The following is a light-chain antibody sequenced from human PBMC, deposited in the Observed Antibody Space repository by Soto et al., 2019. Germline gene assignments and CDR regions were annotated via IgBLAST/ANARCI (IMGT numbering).Light chain of an antibody. CDR2: RNS. Sequence: QSVLTQPPSASGTPGQRVAISYSGSSANIGSNYVYWYQQLPGTVPQLLIYRNSERPSGVPDRFSGSKSGTSASLAISGLRPQDEADYYCAAWDDSLSGVVFGGGTQLTVL. CDR3: AAWDDSLSGVV. V-gene: IGLV1-47*01. J-gene: IGLJ2*01. CDR1: SANIGSNY.